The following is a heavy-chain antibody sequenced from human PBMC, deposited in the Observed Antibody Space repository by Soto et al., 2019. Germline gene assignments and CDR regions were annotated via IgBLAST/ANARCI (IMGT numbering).Heavy chain of an antibody. CDR2: IYYSGST. CDR1: GGSISSGDYY. Sequence: SETLSLTCTVSGGSISSGDYYWSWIRQPPGKGLEWIGYIYYSGSTYYNPSLKSRVTISVDTSKNQFSLKLSSVTAADTAVYYCATTAYDWRGKATVPWGQGTLVNVAS. D-gene: IGHD3-3*01. V-gene: IGHV4-30-4*01. CDR3: ATTAYDWRGKATVP. J-gene: IGHJ5*02.